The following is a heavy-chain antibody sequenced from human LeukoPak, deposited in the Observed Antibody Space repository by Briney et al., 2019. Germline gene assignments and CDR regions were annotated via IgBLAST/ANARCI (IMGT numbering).Heavy chain of an antibody. CDR3: ARQHLEMATTTGEPYYFDY. J-gene: IGHJ4*02. D-gene: IGHD5-24*01. Sequence: GSLRLSCAASGFTFSHFWMSWVRQAPGKGLEWIGEINHSGSTNYNPSLKSRVTISVDTSKNQFSLKLSSVTAADTAVYYCARQHLEMATTTGEPYYFDYWGQGTLVTVSS. V-gene: IGHV4-34*01. CDR1: GFTFSHFW. CDR2: INHSGST.